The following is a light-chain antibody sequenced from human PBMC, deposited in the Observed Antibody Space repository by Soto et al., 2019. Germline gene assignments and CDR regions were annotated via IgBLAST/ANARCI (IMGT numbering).Light chain of an antibody. Sequence: ALTQPASVSGSPGQSITISCTGTINDVGTYNLVSWFQQHPGKAPKLMIYEVTERPSGVSNRFSGSKSGNAASLTISGLQAEDEADYHCCSYAGGGTYVFGTGTKVTVL. CDR2: EVT. V-gene: IGLV2-23*02. CDR1: INDVGTYNL. J-gene: IGLJ1*01. CDR3: CSYAGGGTYV.